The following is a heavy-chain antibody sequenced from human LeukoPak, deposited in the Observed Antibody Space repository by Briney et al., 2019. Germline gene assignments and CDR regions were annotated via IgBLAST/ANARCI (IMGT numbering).Heavy chain of an antibody. CDR1: GGSISSFY. Sequence: PSETLSLTCTVSGGSISSFYWSWIRQPPGKGLEWIGYIYYSGSTNYNPSLKSRVTISVDTSKNQFSLKLSSVTAADTAVYYCARWSYCGGDCEYFDLWGRGTLVTVSS. V-gene: IGHV4-59*01. D-gene: IGHD2-21*02. CDR3: ARWSYCGGDCEYFDL. J-gene: IGHJ2*01. CDR2: IYYSGST.